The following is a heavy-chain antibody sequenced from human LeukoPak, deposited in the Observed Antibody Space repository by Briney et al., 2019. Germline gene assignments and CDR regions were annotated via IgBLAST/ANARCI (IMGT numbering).Heavy chain of an antibody. D-gene: IGHD6-19*01. CDR1: GFTFSTYA. V-gene: IGHV3-23*01. CDR2: ISGGFDST. J-gene: IGHJ4*02. CDR3: AKAVAGLFDY. Sequence: PGGSLRLSCAASGFTFSTYAMSWVRQAPGKGLEWVSTISGGFDSTYYADSVKGRFTISRDNSKNTLYLQMNSVRAEDTAVYYCAKAVAGLFDYWGQGTLVTVSS.